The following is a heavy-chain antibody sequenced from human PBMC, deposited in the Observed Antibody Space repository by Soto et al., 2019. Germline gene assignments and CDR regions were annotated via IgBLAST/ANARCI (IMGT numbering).Heavy chain of an antibody. CDR1: GYTFTGHY. Sequence: ASVKVSCKASGYTFTGHYIHWVRQAPEQGPEWMGEIGPESGATRYAQKFQGRVTMTRDMSITTVYTELNNLSPDDTAVYYCGRGRSGQIVVFYWGQGTPVTVSS. J-gene: IGHJ4*02. CDR3: GRGRSGQIVVFY. D-gene: IGHD1-26*01. V-gene: IGHV1-2*02. CDR2: IGPESGAT.